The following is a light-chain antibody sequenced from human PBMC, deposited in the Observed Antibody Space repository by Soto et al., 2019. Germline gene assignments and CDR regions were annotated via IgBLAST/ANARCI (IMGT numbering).Light chain of an antibody. J-gene: IGLJ3*02. V-gene: IGLV2-8*01. CDR1: SSDVGADKY. Sequence: QSALTQPPSASGSPGQSVTISCTGTSSDVGADKYVSWYQQYPGKAPKLMIYEVTKRPSGVPDRFSGSKSGNTASLTVSGLQAEDEADYYCTSYVGNAIWVFGGGTKVTVL. CDR3: TSYVGNAIWV. CDR2: EVT.